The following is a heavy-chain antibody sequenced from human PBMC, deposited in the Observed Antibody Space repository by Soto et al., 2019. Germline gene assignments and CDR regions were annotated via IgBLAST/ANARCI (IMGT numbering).Heavy chain of an antibody. CDR2: IYYSGST. CDR1: GGSISSYY. D-gene: IGHD5-18*01. V-gene: IGHV4-59*01. Sequence: SETLSLTCTVSGGSISSYYWSWIRQPPGKGLEWIGYIYYSGSTNYNPSPKSRVTISVDTSKNQFSLKLSSVTAADTAVYYCARQYGYSYGSEEDWFDPWGQGTLVTVSS. CDR3: ARQYGYSYGSEEDWFDP. J-gene: IGHJ5*02.